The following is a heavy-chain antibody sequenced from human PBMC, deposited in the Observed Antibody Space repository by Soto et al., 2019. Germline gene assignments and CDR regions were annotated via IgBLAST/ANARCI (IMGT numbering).Heavy chain of an antibody. CDR2: IYYSGST. J-gene: IGHJ5*02. D-gene: IGHD3-3*01. CDR1: GGSISSGGYY. Sequence: TSETLSLTCTVSGGSISSGGYYWSWIRQPPGKGLEWIGYIYYSGSTNYNPPLKSRVTISVDTSKNQFSLKLSSVTAADTAVYYCARGYYDFGSGYYISPGWFDPWGQGTLVTVSS. CDR3: ARGYYDFGSGYYISPGWFDP. V-gene: IGHV4-61*08.